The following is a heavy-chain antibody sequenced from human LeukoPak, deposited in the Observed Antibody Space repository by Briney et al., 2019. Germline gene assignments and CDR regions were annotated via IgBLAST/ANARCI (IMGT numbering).Heavy chain of an antibody. CDR2: ISSSSSTI. V-gene: IGHV3-48*04. J-gene: IGHJ4*02. CDR3: VRQSANRPLDH. Sequence: PGGPLRLSCAASGFTFSSYSMNWVRQAPGKGLEWVSYISSSSSTIYYADSVKGRFTISRDNAKNTVYLQMNSLRAEDTAVYYCVRQSANRPLDHWGQGTLVTVSS. D-gene: IGHD4/OR15-4a*01. CDR1: GFTFSSYS.